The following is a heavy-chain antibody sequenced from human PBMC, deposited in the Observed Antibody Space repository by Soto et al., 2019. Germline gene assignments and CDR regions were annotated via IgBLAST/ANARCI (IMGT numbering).Heavy chain of an antibody. D-gene: IGHD6-6*01. Sequence: SVKVSFKASGGTFSSYAISWLRQAPGQGLEWMGGIIPIFGTANYAQKFQGRVTITADESTSTAYMELSSLRSEDTAVYYCAGIEYSSSSPYYYGMDVWGQGTTVTVSS. CDR3: AGIEYSSSSPYYYGMDV. J-gene: IGHJ6*02. CDR2: IIPIFGTA. V-gene: IGHV1-69*13. CDR1: GGTFSSYA.